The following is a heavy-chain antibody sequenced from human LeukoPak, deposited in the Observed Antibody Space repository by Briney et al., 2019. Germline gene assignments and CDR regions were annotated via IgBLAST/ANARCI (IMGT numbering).Heavy chain of an antibody. J-gene: IGHJ5*02. CDR3: AREVSSIAARRWFDP. Sequence: KPSETLSLTCAVYGGSFSGYYWSWIPQPPGKGLEWIGEINHSGSTNYNPSLKSRVTISVDTSKNQFSLKLSSVTAADTAVYYCAREVSSIAARRWFDPWGQGTLVTVSS. CDR2: INHSGST. V-gene: IGHV4-34*01. CDR1: GGSFSGYY. D-gene: IGHD6-6*01.